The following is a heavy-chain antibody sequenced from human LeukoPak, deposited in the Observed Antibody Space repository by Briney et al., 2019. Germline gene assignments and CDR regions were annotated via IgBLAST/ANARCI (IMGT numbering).Heavy chain of an antibody. CDR1: VFTVSSYA. J-gene: IGHJ4*02. Sequence: PVGSLRLSCAASVFTVSSYAMGWVRQAPGKGLEWVSAIGGGGTLYYADSVTGRFSISRDISKNTLLLQMNSLRAEDTAVYYCARRRYDWGGDFANWGQGTLVTVSS. V-gene: IGHV3-23*01. D-gene: IGHD3-16*01. CDR2: IGGGGTL. CDR3: ARRRYDWGGDFAN.